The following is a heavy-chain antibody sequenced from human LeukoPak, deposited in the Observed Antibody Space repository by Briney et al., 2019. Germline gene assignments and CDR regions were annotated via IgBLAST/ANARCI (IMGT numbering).Heavy chain of an antibody. CDR2: IRGDGSGI. CDR3: AKYMQEWYYFDY. V-gene: IGHV3-48*03. J-gene: IGHJ4*02. CDR1: GFAFSSYE. Sequence: GSLRLSCAASGFAFSSYEMNWVRLAPGKGLEWLAYIRGDGSGISYAASVKGRFTISRDNAKSSLYLEMNSLRAEDTAIYYCAKYMQEWYYFDYWGQGTLVTVSS. D-gene: IGHD3-3*01.